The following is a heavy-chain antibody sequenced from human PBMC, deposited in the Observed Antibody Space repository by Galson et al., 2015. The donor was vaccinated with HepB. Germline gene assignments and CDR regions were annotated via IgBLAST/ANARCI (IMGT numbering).Heavy chain of an antibody. V-gene: IGHV3-66*01. CDR3: ARVAVAPWFFDL. J-gene: IGHJ2*01. CDR1: GFTVSDNY. CDR2: IYSGGST. Sequence: SLRLSCAASGFTVSDNYMSWVRQAPGKGLERVSVIYSGGSTYYADSVKGRFTISRDNSKNTLYLQMNSLRAEDTAVYYCARVAVAPWFFDLWGRGTLVTVSS. D-gene: IGHD2-21*01.